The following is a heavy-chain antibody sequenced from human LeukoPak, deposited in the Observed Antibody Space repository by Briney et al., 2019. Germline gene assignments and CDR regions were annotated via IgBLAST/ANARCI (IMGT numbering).Heavy chain of an antibody. V-gene: IGHV3-23*01. CDR3: AKDLSYQLPSYGMDV. D-gene: IGHD2-2*01. CDR1: GFTFSSYA. Sequence: PGGSLRLPCAASGFTFSSYAMSWVRQAPGKGLEWVSAISGSGGSTYYADSVKGRFTISRDNSKNTLYLQMNSLRAEDTAVYYCAKDLSYQLPSYGMDVWGQGTTVTVSS. CDR2: ISGSGGST. J-gene: IGHJ6*02.